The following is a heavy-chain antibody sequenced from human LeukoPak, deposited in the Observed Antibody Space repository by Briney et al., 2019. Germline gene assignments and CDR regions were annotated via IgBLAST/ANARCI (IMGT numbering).Heavy chain of an antibody. D-gene: IGHD5-24*01. CDR1: GFTFSSYE. CDR2: ISSSGSTI. Sequence: GGSLRLSCAASGFTFSSYEMNWVSQAPGKGLEWVPYISSSGSTIYYADSVKGRFTISRDNAKNSLYLQMNSLRAEDTAVYYCARRMATISHSFDYWGQGTLVIVSS. CDR3: ARRMATISHSFDY. V-gene: IGHV3-48*03. J-gene: IGHJ4*02.